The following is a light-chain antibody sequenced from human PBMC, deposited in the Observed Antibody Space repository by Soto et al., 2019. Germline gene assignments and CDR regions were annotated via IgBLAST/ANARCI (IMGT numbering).Light chain of an antibody. CDR3: HQYLDSPNT. V-gene: IGKV3-20*01. Sequence: EIVLTQSPDTLSLSPGERATFSCRATQSITNKYVAWYQQKAGQAPRLLIYGASTRATGIPDRFRGSGSGTDFTLSITRLEPEDFAVYYCHQYLDSPNTFDQGTNLEIK. J-gene: IGKJ2*01. CDR1: QSITNKY. CDR2: GAS.